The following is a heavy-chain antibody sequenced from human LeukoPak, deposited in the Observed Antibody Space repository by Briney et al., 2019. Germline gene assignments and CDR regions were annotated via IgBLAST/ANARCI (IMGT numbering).Heavy chain of an antibody. CDR2: INPSGGST. J-gene: IGHJ6*02. CDR1: GYTFTSYY. D-gene: IGHD2-15*01. CDR3: ARAAYCSGGSCFSDYYYGMDV. Sequence: AASVKVSCKASGYTFTSYYMHWVRQAPGQGLEWMGIINPSGGSTSYAQKFQGRVTMTRDTSTSTVYMELSSLRSEDTAVYYCARAAYCSGGSCFSDYYYGMDVWGQGTTVTVSS. V-gene: IGHV1-46*01.